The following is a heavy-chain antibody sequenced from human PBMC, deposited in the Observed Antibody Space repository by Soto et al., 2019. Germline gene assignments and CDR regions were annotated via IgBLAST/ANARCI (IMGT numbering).Heavy chain of an antibody. V-gene: IGHV4-30-4*01. J-gene: IGHJ5*02. D-gene: IGHD3-3*01. CDR3: AREARVYDFGDWFDP. CDR1: GGSISSGDYY. Sequence: KSSETLSLTCTVSGGSISSGDYYWSWIRQPPVKGLEWIGYIYYSGSTYYNPSLKSRVTISVDTSKNQFSLKLSSVTAADTAVYYCAREARVYDFGDWFDPWGQGTLVTVSS. CDR2: IYYSGST.